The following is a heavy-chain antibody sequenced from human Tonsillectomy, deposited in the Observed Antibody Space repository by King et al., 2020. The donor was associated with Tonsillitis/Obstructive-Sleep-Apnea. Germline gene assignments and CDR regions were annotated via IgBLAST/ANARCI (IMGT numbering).Heavy chain of an antibody. V-gene: IGHV3-20*04. D-gene: IGHD3-10*01. CDR1: GFTFDKYG. J-gene: IGHJ4*02. CDR3: ARALLGVPNNYSGSGSPDY. Sequence: VQLVESGGGVVRPGGSLRLACAASGFTFDKYGMSWVRQAPGKGLEWLSGINWNGGSTGYADPVKGRFTISRDNAKNSLYLQMNSLRAEDTALYYCARALLGVPNNYSGSGSPDYWGQGTLVTVSS. CDR2: INWNGGST.